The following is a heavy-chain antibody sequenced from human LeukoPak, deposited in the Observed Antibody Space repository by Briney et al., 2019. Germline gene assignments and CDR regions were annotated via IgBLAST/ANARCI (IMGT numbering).Heavy chain of an antibody. J-gene: IGHJ4*02. CDR1: GFTFSTYW. CDR2: IKQDGSDK. D-gene: IGHD7-27*01. CDR3: AREHWGPEY. V-gene: IGHV3-7*03. Sequence: PGGSLRLFCAASGFTFSTYWMTWVRQAPGKGLEWVANIKQDGSDKHYVDSVKGRFTISRDNAKNSVYLQMNSLRAEDTAVYYCAREHWGPEYWGQGTLVTVSS.